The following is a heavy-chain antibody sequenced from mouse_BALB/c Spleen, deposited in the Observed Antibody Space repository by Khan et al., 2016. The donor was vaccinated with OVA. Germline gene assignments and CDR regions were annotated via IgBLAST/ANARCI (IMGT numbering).Heavy chain of an antibody. Sequence: DLVKPGASVKLSCKASGYTFTSYWINWIKQRPGQGLEWIGHISPGSGNSYYNEMFKGKATLTVDTSATTAYIQFSSLSSEDSAVYFCAISNYDGSGLYAMDYWGQGASVTVSS. CDR2: ISPGSGNS. CDR3: AISNYDGSGLYAMDY. J-gene: IGHJ4*01. D-gene: IGHD1-1*01. CDR1: GYTFTSYW. V-gene: IGHV1S41*01.